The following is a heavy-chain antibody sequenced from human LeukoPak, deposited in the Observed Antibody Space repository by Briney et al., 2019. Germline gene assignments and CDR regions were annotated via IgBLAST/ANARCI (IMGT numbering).Heavy chain of an antibody. J-gene: IGHJ4*02. CDR2: IYYTGSI. CDR1: GGSNTSSSYY. D-gene: IGHD2-15*01. V-gene: IGHV4-39*01. CDR3: ARHFCSDGNCYCSPLGY. Sequence: SETLSLTYALSGGSNTSSSYYWAWIRQPPGKGLEWIGSIYYTGSISYNPSLTSRVTISVDTSNNQFSLKLISVTAADTAVYYCARHFCSDGNCYCSPLGYWGEGTLVNVS.